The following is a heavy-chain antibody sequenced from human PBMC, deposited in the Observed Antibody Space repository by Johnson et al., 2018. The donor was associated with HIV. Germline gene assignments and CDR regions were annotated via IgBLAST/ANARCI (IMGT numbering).Heavy chain of an antibody. D-gene: IGHD2-2*01. CDR3: ARRCSSSSCSHGAFDI. Sequence: QVQLVESGGGVVQPGRSLRVSCAASGFSFGSYGMHWVRQAPGKGLEWVAIISYGGTYNYYADSVQGRFTISRDNSKNTLYLQMNSLRAEDTAVYYCARRCSSSSCSHGAFDIWGQGTMVTVSS. CDR1: GFSFGSYG. J-gene: IGHJ3*02. CDR2: ISYGGTYN. V-gene: IGHV3-30*03.